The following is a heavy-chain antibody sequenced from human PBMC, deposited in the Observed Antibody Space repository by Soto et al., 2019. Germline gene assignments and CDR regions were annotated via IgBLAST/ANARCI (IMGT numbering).Heavy chain of an antibody. D-gene: IGHD3-9*01. CDR3: ARAGYFDWLLLGSWFDP. J-gene: IGHJ5*02. CDR1: GGSFSGYY. CDR2: INHSGST. Sequence: SETLSLTCAVYGGSFSGYYWSLIRQPPGKGLEWIGEINHSGSTNYNPSLKSRVTISVDTSKNQFSLKLSSVTAADTAVYYCARAGYFDWLLLGSWFDPWGQGTLVTVSS. V-gene: IGHV4-34*01.